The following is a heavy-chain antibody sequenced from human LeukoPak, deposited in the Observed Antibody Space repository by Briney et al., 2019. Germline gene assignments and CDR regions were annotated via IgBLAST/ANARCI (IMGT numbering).Heavy chain of an antibody. CDR2: ISAHSGNT. D-gene: IGHD6-25*01. CDR1: GYMFTTYG. CDR3: ARDLSSGGWTLEFDY. V-gene: IGHV1-18*04. J-gene: IGHJ4*02. Sequence: ASVKVSCKTSGYMFTTYGITWVRQAPGQGLQWMGWISAHSGNTKHAEKFQGRVTLTTDTSTSTAYLELGSLTSDDTAVYYCARDLSSGGWTLEFDYWGQGTQVTVAS.